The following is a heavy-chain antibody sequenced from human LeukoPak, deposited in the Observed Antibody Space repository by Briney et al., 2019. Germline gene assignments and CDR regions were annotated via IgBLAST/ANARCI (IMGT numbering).Heavy chain of an antibody. Sequence: SETLSLTCTVSGGSTTSYYWSWIRQPPGKGLEWIGYIYYSGSTTYNPPLKSRVTISVETSKSQFSLKLRSVTAADTAIYYCARHIPGNPYFDYWGQGTLVTVSS. J-gene: IGHJ4*02. CDR3: ARHIPGNPYFDY. CDR2: IYYSGST. CDR1: GGSTTSYY. D-gene: IGHD2/OR15-2a*01. V-gene: IGHV4-59*08.